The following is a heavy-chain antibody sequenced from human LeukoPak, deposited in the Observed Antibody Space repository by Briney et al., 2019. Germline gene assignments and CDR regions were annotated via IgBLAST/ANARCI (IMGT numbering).Heavy chain of an antibody. J-gene: IGHJ4*02. V-gene: IGHV3-23*01. CDR1: GFGFSAYA. Sequence: GGSLRLSCAASGFGFSAYAMTWVRQTPGKGLEWVPSVTGSGSTTYYSESVEGRFTISRDNSNNTLFLQMNSLRGDDTAVYYCAKGKVSDSWGQGTLVTVSS. CDR3: AKGKVSDS. D-gene: IGHD3-10*01. CDR2: VTGSGSTT.